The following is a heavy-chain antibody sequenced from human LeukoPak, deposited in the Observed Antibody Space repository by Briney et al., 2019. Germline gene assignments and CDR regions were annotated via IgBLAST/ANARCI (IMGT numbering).Heavy chain of an antibody. CDR3: ATVLYGDYYFDY. J-gene: IGHJ4*02. CDR2: FDPEDGET. V-gene: IGHV1-24*01. Sequence: ASVKVSCKVSGYTLTELSMHWVRQAPGKGLEWMGGFDPEDGETIYAQKFQGRVTMTEDTSTDTAYMELSSLRSEDTAVYYCATVLYGDYYFDYWGQGTLVTVSS. CDR1: GYTLTELS. D-gene: IGHD4-17*01.